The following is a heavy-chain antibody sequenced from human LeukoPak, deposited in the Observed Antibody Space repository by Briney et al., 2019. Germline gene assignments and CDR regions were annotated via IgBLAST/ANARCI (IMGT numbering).Heavy chain of an antibody. J-gene: IGHJ3*02. CDR3: ATTGPVARTRKVTNAFEI. CDR2: IFQSGNT. D-gene: IGHD1-1*01. CDR1: GYSMNSAFY. Sequence: PSETLSLTCDVSGYSMNSAFYWAWIRQPPGKGLEWIGTIFQSGNTYYNASLESRLLISVDRSKNKVSLKLRSVTAADTALYYCATTGPVARTRKVTNAFEIWGQGTTVVVSS. V-gene: IGHV4-38-2*01.